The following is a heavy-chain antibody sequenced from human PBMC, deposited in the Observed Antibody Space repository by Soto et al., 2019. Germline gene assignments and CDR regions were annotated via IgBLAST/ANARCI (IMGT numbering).Heavy chain of an antibody. J-gene: IGHJ6*02. CDR2: INHSGST. Sequence: PSETLSLTCAVYGGSFSGYYWSWIRQPPGKGLEWIGEINHSGSTNCNPSLKSRVTISVDTSKNQFSLKLSSVTAADTAVYYCARGGRTRYYYYYYGMDVWGQGTTVTVSS. CDR1: GGSFSGYY. D-gene: IGHD1-26*01. CDR3: ARGGRTRYYYYYYGMDV. V-gene: IGHV4-34*01.